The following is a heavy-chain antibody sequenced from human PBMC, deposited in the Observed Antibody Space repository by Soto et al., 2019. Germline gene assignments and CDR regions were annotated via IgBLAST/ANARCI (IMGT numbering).Heavy chain of an antibody. CDR1: S. D-gene: IGHD1-26*01. Sequence: SRWWVRHAPGQGLEWMGVINPSIGSTNYAQKFQGRVIMTRDTSTSTVYMELSTLRSDDTAVYYCARLYSGSRLDYWGQGTLVTVSS. V-gene: IGHV1-46*01. CDR3: ARLYSGSRLDY. J-gene: IGHJ4*02. CDR2: INPSIGST.